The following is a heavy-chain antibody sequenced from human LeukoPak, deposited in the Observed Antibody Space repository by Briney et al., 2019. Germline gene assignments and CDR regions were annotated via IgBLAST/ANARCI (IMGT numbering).Heavy chain of an antibody. CDR3: ARGDGGNSFDY. J-gene: IGHJ4*02. V-gene: IGHV4-30-2*01. D-gene: IGHD4-23*01. CDR2: IYHSGST. CDR1: GGSISSGGYY. Sequence: SQTLSLTCTVSGGSISSGGYYWSWIRQPPGKGLEWIGYIYHSGSTYYNPSLKSRVTISVDTSKNQFSLKLSSVTAADTAVYYCARGDGGNSFDYWGQGTLVTVSS.